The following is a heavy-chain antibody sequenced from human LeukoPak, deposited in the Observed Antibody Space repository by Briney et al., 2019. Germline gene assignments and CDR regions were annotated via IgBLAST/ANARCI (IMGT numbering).Heavy chain of an antibody. CDR3: ARDSRRYYDILTGYYPLFDY. CDR2: ISSSSSYI. Sequence: GGSLRLSCAASGFTFSSYSMNWVRQAPGKGLEWVSPISSSSSYIYYADSVKGRFTISRDNAKNSLYLQMNSLRAEDTAVYYCARDSRRYYDILTGYYPLFDYWGQGTLVTVSS. V-gene: IGHV3-21*01. D-gene: IGHD3-9*01. CDR1: GFTFSSYS. J-gene: IGHJ4*02.